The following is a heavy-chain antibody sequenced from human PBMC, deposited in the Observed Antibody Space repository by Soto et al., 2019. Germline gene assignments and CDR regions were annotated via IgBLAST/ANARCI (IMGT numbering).Heavy chain of an antibody. CDR2: ISAYNGNT. CDR3: ARDLNDFWSGYGMDV. V-gene: IGHV1-18*01. D-gene: IGHD3-3*01. CDR1: GYTFPSYG. Sequence: ASVKVSCKASGYTFPSYGISWVRQAPGQGLEWMGWISAYNGNTNYAQKLQGRVTMTTDTSTSTAYMELRSLRSDDTAVYYCARDLNDFWSGYGMDVWGQGTTVTVSS. J-gene: IGHJ6*02.